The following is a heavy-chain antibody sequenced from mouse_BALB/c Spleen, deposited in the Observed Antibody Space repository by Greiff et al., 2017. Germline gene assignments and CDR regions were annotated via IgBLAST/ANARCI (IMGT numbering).Heavy chain of an antibody. CDR2: ISSGSSTI. V-gene: IGHV5-17*02. J-gene: IGHJ2*01. CDR1: GFTFSSFG. CDR3: ALMITTEGWFDY. D-gene: IGHD2-4*01. Sequence: EVQLVESGGGLVQPGGSRKLSCAASGFTFSSFGMHWVRQAPEKGLEWVAYISSGSSTIYYADTVKGRFTISRDNPKNTLFLQMTSLRSEDTAMYYCALMITTEGWFDYWGQGTTLTVSS.